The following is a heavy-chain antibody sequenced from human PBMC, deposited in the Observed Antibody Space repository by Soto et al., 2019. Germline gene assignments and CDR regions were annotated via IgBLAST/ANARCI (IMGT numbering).Heavy chain of an antibody. CDR2: ISWNSCSI. J-gene: IGHJ4*02. D-gene: IGHD3-3*01. Sequence: PGGSLRLSFAAYAFTFGRYFMHWVRQAPGKGLEWVSAISWNSCSIGYADSVKGRFTISRDNAKNSLYLQMNSLRAEDTALYYCAKDKDYDFWSGSSYFDYWGQGTLVTVSS. V-gene: IGHV3-9*01. CDR3: AKDKDYDFWSGSSYFDY. CDR1: AFTFGRYF.